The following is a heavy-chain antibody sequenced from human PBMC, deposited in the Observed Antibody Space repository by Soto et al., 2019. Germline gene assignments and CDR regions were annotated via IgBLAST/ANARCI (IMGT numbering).Heavy chain of an antibody. V-gene: IGHV5-10-1*01. CDR1: EYKIRNYW. J-gene: IGHJ4*02. CDR3: AIVTAETAYHYFDF. Sequence: GLSLKNRCKGAEYKIRNYWLSCVRQTPGKGLEWMGRIDPSDSYINYSPSFRGHVTISIDESISTAHLRWSSLKASDTATYYCAIVTAETAYHYFDFWGQGTLVTVYS. D-gene: IGHD1-1*01. CDR2: IDPSDSYI.